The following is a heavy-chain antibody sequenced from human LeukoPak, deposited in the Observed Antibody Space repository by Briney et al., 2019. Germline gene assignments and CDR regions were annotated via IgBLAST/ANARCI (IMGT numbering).Heavy chain of an antibody. J-gene: IGHJ1*01. V-gene: IGHV1-2*02. CDR2: INPNSGGT. CDR1: GYTFTSYD. CDR3: ATRSRRYYDSTGYPIEYFHH. Sequence: ASVKVSCKASGYTFTSYDMHWVRQAPGQGLEWMGWINPNSGGTNYAQKFQGRVTMTRDTSISTAYMELSRLRSADTAVYYCATRSRRYYDSTGYPIEYFHHWGQGPLVPVSS. D-gene: IGHD3-22*01.